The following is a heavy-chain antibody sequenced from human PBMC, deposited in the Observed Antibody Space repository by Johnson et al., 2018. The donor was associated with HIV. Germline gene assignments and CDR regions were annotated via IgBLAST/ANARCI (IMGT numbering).Heavy chain of an antibody. CDR1: GFTFSSYW. CDR3: AREGEPDGFDI. V-gene: IGHV3-7*01. D-gene: IGHD3-16*01. CDR2: IKQDGSEK. Sequence: EVQLVESGGGVVQPGRSLRLSCAASGFTFSSYWMSWVRQAPGKGLEWVANIKQDGSEKYYVDSVRGRFTISRDNAKNSLYLQMNSLRAEDTAVYYCAREGEPDGFDIWGQGTMVTVSS. J-gene: IGHJ3*02.